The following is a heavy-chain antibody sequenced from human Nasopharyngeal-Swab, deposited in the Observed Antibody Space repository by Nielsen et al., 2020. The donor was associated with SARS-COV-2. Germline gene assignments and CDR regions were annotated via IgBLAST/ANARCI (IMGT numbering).Heavy chain of an antibody. CDR2: IYWDDDK. CDR3: ARQGDYDILTGYGY. D-gene: IGHD3-9*01. Sequence: SGPTLVKPTQTLTLTCTFSGFSLSTSGVGVGWIRQPPGKALEWLALIYWDDDKRYSPSLKSRLTITKDTSKNQVVLTMTNMDPVDTATYCCARQGDYDILTGYGYWGQGTLVTVSS. J-gene: IGHJ4*02. CDR1: GFSLSTSGVG. V-gene: IGHV2-5*02.